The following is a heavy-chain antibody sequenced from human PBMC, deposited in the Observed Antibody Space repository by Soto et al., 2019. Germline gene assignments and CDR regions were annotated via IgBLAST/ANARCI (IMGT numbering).Heavy chain of an antibody. V-gene: IGHV3-23*01. CDR3: AKDSYDFRSLLRTRGAFDI. D-gene: IGHD3-3*01. Sequence: PGGSLRLSCAASGFTFSSYAMSWVRQAPGKGLEWVSAISGSGGSTYYADSVRGRFTISRDNSKNTLYLQMNSLRAEDTAVYYCAKDSYDFRSLLRTRGAFDIWGQGTMVTVSS. CDR2: ISGSGGST. J-gene: IGHJ3*02. CDR1: GFTFSSYA.